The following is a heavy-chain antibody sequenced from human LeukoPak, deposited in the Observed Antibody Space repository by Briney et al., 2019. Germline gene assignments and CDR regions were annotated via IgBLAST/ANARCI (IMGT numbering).Heavy chain of an antibody. J-gene: IGHJ1*01. CDR2: ISGVNT. D-gene: IGHD4-17*01. CDR3: ARDPNGDYVGAFDFQR. CDR1: GFTFSNYA. Sequence: PGGSLRLSCAASGFTFSNYALTWVRQAPGKGLEWVSSISGVNTYYTDSVKGRFSISRDNYRNTLYLQMSSLRAEGTAVYYCARDPNGDYVGAFDFQRWGQGTLVTVSS. V-gene: IGHV3-23*01.